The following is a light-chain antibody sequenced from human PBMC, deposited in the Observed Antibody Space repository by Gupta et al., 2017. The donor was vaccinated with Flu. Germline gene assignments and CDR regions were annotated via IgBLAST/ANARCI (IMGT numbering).Light chain of an antibody. J-gene: IGLJ3*02. Sequence: QSVLTQPPSVSGAPGQRVTISCTGSSSNIGAGYDVQWYQQLRGTAPKLVIYVNNNRPSGVPDRFSGSKSGTSASLATTGLQAEDEADYYCQYYDSSRSGWVFGGGTKLTVL. CDR3: QYYDSSRSGWV. CDR1: SSNIGAGYD. CDR2: VNN. V-gene: IGLV1-40*01.